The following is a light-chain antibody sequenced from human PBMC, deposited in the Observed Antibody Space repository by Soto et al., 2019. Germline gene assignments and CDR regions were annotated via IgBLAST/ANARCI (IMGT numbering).Light chain of an antibody. CDR3: QQYGTLPFT. CDR2: GVS. Sequence: EIVLTQSPGTLSLSPGERATLSCRASQSLSNIYLAWYQQKPGQAPRVLIYGVSTRATGIPDRFSGSGSGTDFTLTISRLEPEDSAVYYCQQYGTLPFTFGPGTKVDIK. J-gene: IGKJ3*01. V-gene: IGKV3-20*01. CDR1: QSLSNIY.